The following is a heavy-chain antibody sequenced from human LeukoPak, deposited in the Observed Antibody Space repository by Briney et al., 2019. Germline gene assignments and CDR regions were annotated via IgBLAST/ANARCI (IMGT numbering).Heavy chain of an antibody. V-gene: IGHV4-39*01. D-gene: IGHD3-3*01. J-gene: IGHJ4*02. CDR3: ARHRPVLRFLDPFDY. Sequence: PSETLSLTCTVSGGSISSSSYYWGWIRQPPGKGLEWIGSIYYSGSTYYNPFLKSRVTISVDTSKNQFSLKLSSVTAADTAVYYCARHRPVLRFLDPFDYWGQGTLVTVSS. CDR1: GGSISSSSYY. CDR2: IYYSGST.